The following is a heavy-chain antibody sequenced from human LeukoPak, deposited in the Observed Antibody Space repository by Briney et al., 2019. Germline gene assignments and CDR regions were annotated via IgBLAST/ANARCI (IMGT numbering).Heavy chain of an antibody. Sequence: GGSLRLSCAASGFTFSSYWMSWVRQAPGKGLEWVANIKQDGSEKYYVDSVKGRFTISRDNAKNSLYLQMNSLRAEDTAVYYCARDWYASGVFYYYMDVWGKGTTVTVSS. CDR2: IKQDGSEK. CDR1: GFTFSSYW. CDR3: ARDWYASGVFYYYMDV. J-gene: IGHJ6*03. D-gene: IGHD6-19*01. V-gene: IGHV3-7*01.